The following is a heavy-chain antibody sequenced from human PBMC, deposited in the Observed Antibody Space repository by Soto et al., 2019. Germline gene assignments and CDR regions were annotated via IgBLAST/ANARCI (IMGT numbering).Heavy chain of an antibody. V-gene: IGHV2-5*02. CDR1: GTSLSTLGVG. D-gene: IGHD2-8*01. J-gene: IGHJ4*02. CDR2: TYWDGND. CDR3: ANTNGLLTDY. Sequence: QITLKESGPTLVKPTQTLTLTCTFSGTSLSTLGVGMHWIRQPPGKALEWLALTYWDGNDRYSPSLRSRLSIAKDTPNNQVGLTLTTLDPVHTATYYCANTNGLLTDYWGEGTLVS.